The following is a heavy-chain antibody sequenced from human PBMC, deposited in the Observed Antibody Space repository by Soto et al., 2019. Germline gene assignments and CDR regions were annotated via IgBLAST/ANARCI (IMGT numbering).Heavy chain of an antibody. CDR2: IYYSGNN. V-gene: IGHV4-31*01. Sequence: QVQLQESGPGLVKPSQTLSLTCTVSGASISSGGYYWSWIRQHPGKGLEWIGYIYYSGNNYSNPAIKSQVTISLDTSMNQFALKLSSVTAADTAVYYCARDHLSQYCDVLTGYFLDAFDIWGQGTLVTVSS. CDR1: GASISSGGYY. J-gene: IGHJ3*02. D-gene: IGHD3-9*01. CDR3: ARDHLSQYCDVLTGYFLDAFDI.